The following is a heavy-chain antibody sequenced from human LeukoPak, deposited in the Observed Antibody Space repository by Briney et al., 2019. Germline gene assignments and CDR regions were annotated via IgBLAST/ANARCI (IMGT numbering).Heavy chain of an antibody. V-gene: IGHV1-46*01. D-gene: IGHD3-22*01. CDR2: IDTSGGSR. CDR1: GYTFTSYY. CDR3: ARRYYYDQGAFDI. J-gene: IGHJ3*02. Sequence: ASVKVSCKAYGYTFTSYYMHWVRQAPGQGFEWMGLIDTSGGSRTYAQKFQGRVTMTTDTSTSTVYMELSSLRSEDTAVYYCARRYYYDQGAFDIWGQGTMVTVPS.